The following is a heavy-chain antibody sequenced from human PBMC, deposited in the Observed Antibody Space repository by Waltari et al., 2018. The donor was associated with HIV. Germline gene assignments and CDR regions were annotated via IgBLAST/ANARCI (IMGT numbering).Heavy chain of an antibody. J-gene: IGHJ3*02. CDR2: LYWNDDK. CDR3: AHILTHYDTNGHYWSPNGFDI. Sequence: QITLKESGPTLVRPTQTLTLTCSFSGFSLSPTGGGVGCIRPSPGKALECLALLYWNDDKRYSPSLKSRLNITKDTSRNQVVLILTNMDPEDTATYYCAHILTHYDTNGHYWSPNGFDIWGQGTMVSVSS. D-gene: IGHD3-22*01. CDR1: GFSLSPTGGG. V-gene: IGHV2-5*01.